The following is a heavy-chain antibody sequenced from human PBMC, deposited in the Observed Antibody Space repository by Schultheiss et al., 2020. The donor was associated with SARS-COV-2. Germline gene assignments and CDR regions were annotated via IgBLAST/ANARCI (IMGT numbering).Heavy chain of an antibody. D-gene: IGHD1-7*01. CDR2: IDWDDDK. V-gene: IGHV2-70*16. CDR1: GGSISSYYW. J-gene: IGHJ4*02. Sequence: TLSLTCTVSGGSISSYYWSWIRQPPGKALEWLARIDWDDDKFYRTSLKTRLTISKDTSKNQVVLTMTNIDPVDTGTYYCARTSANYYFDYWGQGTLVTVSS. CDR3: ARTSANYYFDY.